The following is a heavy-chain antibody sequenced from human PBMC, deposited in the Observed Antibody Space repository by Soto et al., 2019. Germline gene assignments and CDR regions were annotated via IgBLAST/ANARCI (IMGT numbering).Heavy chain of an antibody. V-gene: IGHV1-18*01. J-gene: IGHJ6*02. D-gene: IGHD3-10*01. CDR1: GYTFTSYG. Sequence: GASVKVSCKASGYTFTSYGIIWVRQAPGQGLEWMGWISAYNGNTNYAQKLQGRVTMTTDTSTSTAYMELRSLRSDDAAVYYCAREVGYYGSGWKDGMDVWGQGTTVTVSS. CDR2: ISAYNGNT. CDR3: AREVGYYGSGWKDGMDV.